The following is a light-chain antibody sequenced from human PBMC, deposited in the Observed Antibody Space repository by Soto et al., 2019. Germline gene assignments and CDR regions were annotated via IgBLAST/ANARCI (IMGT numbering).Light chain of an antibody. CDR2: DVS. CDR1: SSDVGGYNY. CDR3: SSYTSSSTYV. J-gene: IGLJ1*01. Sequence: SDLTQPASVSGSPGQSITISCTGTSSDVGGYNYVSWYQQHPGKAPKLMIYDVSNRPSGVSNRFSGSKSGNTASLTISGLQAEDEADYYCSSYTSSSTYVFGTGTKVTVL. V-gene: IGLV2-14*01.